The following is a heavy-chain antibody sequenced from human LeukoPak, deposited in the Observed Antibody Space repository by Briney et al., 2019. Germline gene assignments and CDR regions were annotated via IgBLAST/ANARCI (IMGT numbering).Heavy chain of an antibody. CDR3: AKEQVVSPPWVSYFDY. V-gene: IGHV3-23*01. CDR1: GFTFSTYA. CDR2: ISGGGDIT. J-gene: IGHJ4*02. Sequence: GGSLRLSCVASGFTFSTYAMSWVRQTPAKGLEWVSVISGGGDITYYADSVKGRFTISRDNSENTVYLQMSSLRAEDTAVYYCAKEQVVSPPWVSYFDYWAQGTLSPSP. D-gene: IGHD1-26*01.